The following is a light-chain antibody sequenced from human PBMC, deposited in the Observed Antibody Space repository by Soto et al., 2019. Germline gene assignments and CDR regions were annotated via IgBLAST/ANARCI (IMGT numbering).Light chain of an antibody. CDR3: AAWDDSLSGVV. V-gene: IGLV1-47*01. J-gene: IGLJ2*01. CDR2: RNN. Sequence: QSVLTQPPSASGTPGQRIAMSCSGSSSNIGTNYVYWYQRLPGTAPKLLIYRNNQRPSGVPDRFSGSKSGTSASLAISGLRSEDEADYYCAAWDDSLSGVVFGGGTKLTVL. CDR1: SSNIGTNY.